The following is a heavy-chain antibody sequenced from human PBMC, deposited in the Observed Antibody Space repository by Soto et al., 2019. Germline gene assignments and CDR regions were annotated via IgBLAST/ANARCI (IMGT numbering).Heavy chain of an antibody. CDR3: ARVGRYYDSSGYSVDF. J-gene: IGHJ4*02. D-gene: IGHD3-22*01. CDR1: VGSVSCYY. V-gene: IGHV4-34*01. Sequence: WETLSLTCAAYVGSVSCYYGSGIRQPPGKGLEWIGEINHSGSTNYNPSLKSRVTISVDTSKNQLSLKLSSVTAADTAVYYCARVGRYYDSSGYSVDFWGQGTLVTVSS. CDR2: INHSGST.